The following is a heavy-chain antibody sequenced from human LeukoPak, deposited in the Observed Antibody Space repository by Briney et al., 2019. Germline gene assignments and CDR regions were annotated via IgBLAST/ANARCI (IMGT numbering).Heavy chain of an antibody. CDR2: INHSGST. J-gene: IGHJ4*02. CDR1: GGSFSGYY. Sequence: SETLSLTCAVYGGSFSGYYSSWIRQPPGKGLEWIGDINHSGSTNYNPSLKSRVTISVDTSKNQFSLKLSSVTAADTAVYYCARGRRYSNGSGFDYWGQGTLVTVSS. CDR3: ARGRRYSNGSGFDY. D-gene: IGHD6-25*01. V-gene: IGHV4-34*01.